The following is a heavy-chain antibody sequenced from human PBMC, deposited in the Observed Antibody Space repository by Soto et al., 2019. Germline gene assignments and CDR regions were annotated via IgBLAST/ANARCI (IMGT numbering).Heavy chain of an antibody. Sequence: PSETLSLTCTVSGGSISSYYWSWIRQPPGKGLEWIGYIYYSGSTNYNPSLKSRVTISVDTSKNRFSLKLSSVTAADTAVYYCARDSSGYSYGYFDYWGQGTLVTVSS. CDR3: ARDSSGYSYGYFDY. J-gene: IGHJ4*02. D-gene: IGHD5-18*01. CDR2: IYYSGST. CDR1: GGSISSYY. V-gene: IGHV4-59*01.